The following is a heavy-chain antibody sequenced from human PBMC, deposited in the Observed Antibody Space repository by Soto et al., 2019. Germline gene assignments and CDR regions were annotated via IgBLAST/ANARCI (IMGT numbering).Heavy chain of an antibody. V-gene: IGHV1-2*04. CDR3: ARSFRGSSSWPPLGY. J-gene: IGHJ4*02. D-gene: IGHD6-13*01. Sequence: ASVKVSCKASGYTFTGYYMHWVRQAPGQGLEWMGWINPNSGGTNYAQKFQGWVTMTRDTSISTAYMELSRLRSDDTAVYYCARSFRGSSSWPPLGYWGQGTLVTVSS. CDR1: GYTFTGYY. CDR2: INPNSGGT.